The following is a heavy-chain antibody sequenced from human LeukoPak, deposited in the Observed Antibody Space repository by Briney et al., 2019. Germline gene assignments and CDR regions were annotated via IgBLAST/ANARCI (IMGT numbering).Heavy chain of an antibody. CDR2: IYYNGGT. CDR1: GGSLSSSSYY. CDR3: ARHDYYGSGSPGLFDY. V-gene: IGHV4-39*01. J-gene: IGHJ4*02. D-gene: IGHD3-10*01. Sequence: PSETLSLTCTVSGGSLSSSSYYWGWIRPPPGKGLEWVGNIYYNGGTYYNPSLKSWVTISVDTSNNQFSLKLSSVTAADTAVYYSARHDYYGSGSPGLFDYWGQGILVTVSS.